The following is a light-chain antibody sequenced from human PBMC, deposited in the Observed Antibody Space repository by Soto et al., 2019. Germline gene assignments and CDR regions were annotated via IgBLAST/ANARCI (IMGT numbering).Light chain of an antibody. CDR3: QQYAGSPRT. V-gene: IGKV3-20*01. Sequence: EIVLTQSPGTLSLYPGERGTLSCRASQNLGTLYLAWFQQKSGQAPRLLIYSASRRATGIPDRFTGSGSGTDFTLTINRVEPEDFAVYFCQQYAGSPRTFGQGTKVEIK. J-gene: IGKJ1*01. CDR1: QNLGTLY. CDR2: SAS.